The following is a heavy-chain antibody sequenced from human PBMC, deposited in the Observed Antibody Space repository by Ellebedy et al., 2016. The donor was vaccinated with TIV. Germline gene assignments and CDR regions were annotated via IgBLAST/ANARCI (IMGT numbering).Heavy chain of an antibody. CDR1: GFTFSSFD. CDR2: IGTVGDT. V-gene: IGHV3-13*01. D-gene: IGHD3-10*01. J-gene: IGHJ6*02. CDR3: VRAVGENLGAGAAGNMDV. Sequence: GESLKISCAASGFTFSSFDMHWVRQGSGKRLEWVSGIGTVGDTFSPGSVKGRFTISRENAKNSLYLQMKNLRAEDTAVYFCVRAVGENLGAGAAGNMDVWGQGTTVTVSS.